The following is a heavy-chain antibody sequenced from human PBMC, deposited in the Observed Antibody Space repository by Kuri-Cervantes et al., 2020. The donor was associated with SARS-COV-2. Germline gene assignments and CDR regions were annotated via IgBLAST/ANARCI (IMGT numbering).Heavy chain of an antibody. CDR2: IYYSGST. CDR1: GGSISSYY. J-gene: IGHJ6*02. Sequence: SETLSLTCTVSGGSISSYYWSWIRQPPGKGLEWIGYIYYSGSTNYNPSLKSRVTISVDTSKNQFSLKLSSVTAADTAVYYCARASPYYYYYYYGMDVWGQGTTVTVSS. V-gene: IGHV4-59*12. CDR3: ARASPYYYYYYYGMDV. D-gene: IGHD3-10*01.